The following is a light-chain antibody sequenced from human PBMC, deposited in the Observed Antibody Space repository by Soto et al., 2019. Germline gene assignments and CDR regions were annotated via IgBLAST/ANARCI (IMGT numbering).Light chain of an antibody. CDR1: SSNIGGTNY. J-gene: IGLJ3*02. Sequence: SALTQPPSASGTPGQRVFISCSGSSSNIGGTNYAYWYQQLPGAAPKLLMHSNNLRPSGVPERISGSKSGTSASLAISGLPSADEAAYYCASWDDRMGAVMFGGGTKVTVL. CDR3: ASWDDRMGAVM. V-gene: IGLV1-47*02. CDR2: SNN.